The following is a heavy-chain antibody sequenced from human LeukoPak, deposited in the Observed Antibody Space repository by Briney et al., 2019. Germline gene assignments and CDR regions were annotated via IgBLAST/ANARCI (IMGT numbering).Heavy chain of an antibody. Sequence: GASVKVSCKASGYTFTSYGISWVRQAPGQGLEWMGWISAYNGNTNYAQKLQGRVAMTTYTSTSTAYMELRSLRSDDTAVYYCARDLYDILTGYYTGPGLDYWGQGTLVTVSS. V-gene: IGHV1-18*01. D-gene: IGHD3-9*01. CDR3: ARDLYDILTGYYTGPGLDY. CDR1: GYTFTSYG. J-gene: IGHJ4*02. CDR2: ISAYNGNT.